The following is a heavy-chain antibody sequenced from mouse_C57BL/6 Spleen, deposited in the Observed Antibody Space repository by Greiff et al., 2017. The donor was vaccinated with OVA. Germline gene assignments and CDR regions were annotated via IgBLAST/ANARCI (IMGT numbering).Heavy chain of an antibody. CDR3: ASPRAMDY. Sequence: VKQSCKASGYTFTSYWLHWVKPGPGRGLEWMGRFDPISGGTKYNEKFKSKAKLTVDKPSSTAYMQLSSLTSEDAAVYYCASPRAMDYWGQGTSVTVSS. CDR2: FDPISGGT. J-gene: IGHJ4*01. CDR1: GYTFTSYW. V-gene: IGHV1-72*01.